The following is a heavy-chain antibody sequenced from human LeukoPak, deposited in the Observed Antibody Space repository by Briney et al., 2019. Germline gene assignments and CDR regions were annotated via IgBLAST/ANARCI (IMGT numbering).Heavy chain of an antibody. CDR3: ARGGGSYYDFDY. J-gene: IGHJ4*02. V-gene: IGHV4-59*01. D-gene: IGHD1-26*01. CDR1: GGSNSSYY. Sequence: SETLSLTCTVSGGSNSSYYWSWIRQPPGKGLEWIGYIYYSGSTNYNPSLKSRVTVSVDTSKNQFSLKLSSVTAADTAVYYCARGGGSYYDFDYWGQGTLVTVSS. CDR2: IYYSGST.